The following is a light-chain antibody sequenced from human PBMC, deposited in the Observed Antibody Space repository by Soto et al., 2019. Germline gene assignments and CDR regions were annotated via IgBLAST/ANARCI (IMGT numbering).Light chain of an antibody. V-gene: IGKV1-33*01. Sequence: DLQMTQSPSSRSAYVGDRVIITCQASRDINNFINWYQHQPGKPPNLLIYDAFKLDRGVPSKFSGTVSGTEFTRIINNLQPEDIATYYCLQYGNLPYTFGQGTKLEIK. CDR3: LQYGNLPYT. CDR2: DAF. CDR1: RDINNF. J-gene: IGKJ2*01.